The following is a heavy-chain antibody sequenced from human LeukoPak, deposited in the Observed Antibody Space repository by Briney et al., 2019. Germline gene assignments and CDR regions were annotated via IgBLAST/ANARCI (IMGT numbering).Heavy chain of an antibody. J-gene: IGHJ6*02. CDR1: GGSISSYY. D-gene: IGHD6-6*01. CDR2: IYTSGST. V-gene: IGHV4-4*07. Sequence: SETLSLTCTVSGGSISSYYWSWIRQPAGKGLEWIGRIYTSGSTNYNPSLKSRVTISVDTSKNQFSLKLSSVTAADTAVYYCAGAKARATYYYYYYGMDVWGQGTTVTVSS. CDR3: AGAKARATYYYYYYGMDV.